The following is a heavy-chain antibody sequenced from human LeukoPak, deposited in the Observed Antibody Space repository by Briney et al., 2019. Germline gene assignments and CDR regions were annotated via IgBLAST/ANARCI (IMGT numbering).Heavy chain of an antibody. CDR2: IYTGGST. J-gene: IGHJ6*03. CDR3: AIETGYCSGGSCYSEGLDYYYMDV. CDR1: GGSFSSYY. D-gene: IGHD2-15*01. Sequence: SETLSLTCTVSGGSFSSYYWSWIRQPAGKGLEWIGRIYTGGSTNYNPSLKSRVTISVDKSKNQFSLKLSSVTAADTAVYYCAIETGYCSGGSCYSEGLDYYYMDVWGKGTTVTVSS. V-gene: IGHV4-4*07.